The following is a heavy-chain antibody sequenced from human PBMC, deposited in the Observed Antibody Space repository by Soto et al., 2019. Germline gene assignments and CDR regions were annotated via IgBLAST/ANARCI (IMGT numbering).Heavy chain of an antibody. D-gene: IGHD2-15*01. V-gene: IGHV3-53*04. CDR3: ARGVCSGGSCYSSPFDI. J-gene: IGHJ3*02. CDR1: GFTVSSNY. Sequence: ESGGGLVQPGGSLRLSCAASGFTVSSNYMSWVRQAPGKGLEWVSVIYSGGSTYYADSVKGRFTISRHNSKNTLYLQMNSLRAEDTAVYYCARGVCSGGSCYSSPFDIWGQGTMVTVSS. CDR2: IYSGGST.